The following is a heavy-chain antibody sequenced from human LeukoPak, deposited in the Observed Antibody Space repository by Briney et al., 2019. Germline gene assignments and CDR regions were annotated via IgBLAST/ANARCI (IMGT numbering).Heavy chain of an antibody. CDR1: GGSFSGYY. D-gene: IGHD2-15*01. CDR2: TSHSGST. Sequence: SETLSLTCAVYGGSFSGYYWSWIRQPPAQGLEWIGETSHSGSTNYNPSLESRVTISADTSKNQFSLKLTSVTAADTAVYYCARVERLGYEDYWGQGTLVTVSS. J-gene: IGHJ4*02. CDR3: ARVERLGYEDY. V-gene: IGHV4-34*01.